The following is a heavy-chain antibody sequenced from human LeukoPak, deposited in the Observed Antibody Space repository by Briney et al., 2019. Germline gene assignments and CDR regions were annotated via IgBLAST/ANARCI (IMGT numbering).Heavy chain of an antibody. CDR3: ARDSRDIVVVPAAMDGYYYYYMDV. D-gene: IGHD2-2*01. Sequence: PGGSLRLSCAASGFTFSSYSMNWVRQAPGKGLEWVSSISSSSSYIYYADSVKGRFTTSRDNAKNSLYLQMNSLRAEDTAVYYCARDSRDIVVVPAAMDGYYYYYMDVWGKGTTVTVSS. J-gene: IGHJ6*03. CDR1: GFTFSSYS. V-gene: IGHV3-21*01. CDR2: ISSSSSYI.